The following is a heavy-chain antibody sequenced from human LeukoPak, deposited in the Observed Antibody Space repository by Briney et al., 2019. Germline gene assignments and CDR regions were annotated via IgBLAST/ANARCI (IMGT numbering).Heavy chain of an antibody. Sequence: SETLSLTCTVSGDSISSSYYYWVWIRQPPGKGLEWVGSIYYDGSTYYNPSLKSLVTISSDTSKNQFSLKVSSLTATDTAVYYCARRSHCTGGSCPPVWGQGTTVTVSS. CDR3: ARRSHCTGGSCPPV. CDR2: IYYDGST. D-gene: IGHD2-15*01. CDR1: GDSISSSYYY. V-gene: IGHV4-39*01. J-gene: IGHJ6*02.